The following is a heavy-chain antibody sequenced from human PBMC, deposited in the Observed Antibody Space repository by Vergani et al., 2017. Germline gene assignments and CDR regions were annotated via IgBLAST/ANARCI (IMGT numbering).Heavy chain of an antibody. D-gene: IGHD1-26*01. V-gene: IGHV3-21*01. CDR3: ARDTRREPKGFDY. CDR2: ISSSSSYI. CDR1: GFTFSSYS. Sequence: EVQLVESGGGLVQPGGSLRLSCAASGFTFSSYSMNWVRQAPGKGLEWVSSISSSSSYIYYADSVKGRFTISRDNAKNSLYLQMNSLRAEDTAVYYCARDTRREPKGFDYWGQGTLVTVSS. J-gene: IGHJ4*02.